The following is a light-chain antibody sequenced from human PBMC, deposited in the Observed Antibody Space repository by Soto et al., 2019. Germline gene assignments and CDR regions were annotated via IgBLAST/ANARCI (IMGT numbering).Light chain of an antibody. CDR3: AVWDDSLNGSV. Sequence: QSVLTQPPSASGTPGQRVTISCSGSTSNIGSNTVNWYQQLPGTAPKLLIYSDSQRPSGVPDRFSGSKSGTSASLVISGLQSEDESDYYCAVWDDSLNGSVFGGGTQLTVL. J-gene: IGLJ2*01. CDR2: SDS. V-gene: IGLV1-44*01. CDR1: TSNIGSNT.